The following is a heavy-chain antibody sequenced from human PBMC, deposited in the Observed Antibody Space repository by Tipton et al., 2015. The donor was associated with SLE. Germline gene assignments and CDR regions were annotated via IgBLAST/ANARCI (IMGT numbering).Heavy chain of an antibody. CDR1: GGSISSYY. J-gene: IGHJ6*03. CDR2: INYSGST. Sequence: TLSLTFTVSGGSISSYYWSWFRQPPGKGLEWIGYINYSGSTNYNPSLKSRVTKLVDTSQNQFSLKLSSVTAADTAFYYCAREEVAPNYHVDVWGKGTTVTVSS. V-gene: IGHV4-59*12. CDR3: AREEVAPNYHVDV. D-gene: IGHD5-24*01.